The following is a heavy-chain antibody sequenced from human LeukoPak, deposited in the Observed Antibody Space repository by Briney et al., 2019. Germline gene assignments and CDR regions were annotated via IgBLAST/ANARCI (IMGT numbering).Heavy chain of an antibody. D-gene: IGHD6-13*01. V-gene: IGHV3-43*02. J-gene: IGHJ5*02. Sequence: GGALRLSCVASVFTFEDYGMHWVRPAPGKGREGVSLITGNGVSTYYADSLKGRFTISRDNSKNSLYLQMNSLRTEDTALYYCAKCVYSNIYYWFDPWGQGTLVSVSS. CDR2: ITGNGVST. CDR3: AKCVYSNIYYWFDP. CDR1: VFTFEDYG.